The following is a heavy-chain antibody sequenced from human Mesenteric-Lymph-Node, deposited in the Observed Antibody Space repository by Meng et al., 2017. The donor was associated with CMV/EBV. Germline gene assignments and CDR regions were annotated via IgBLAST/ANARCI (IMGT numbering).Heavy chain of an antibody. CDR3: ARRSRGYSYGNNFFDS. D-gene: IGHD5-18*01. CDR2: IYPGDGDT. Sequence: SGYSFSTYWIAWVRQMPGKGLEAMGIIYPGDGDTRYSPSFQGQVTISADRSISTAYLQWSSLKASDTAIYYCARRSRGYSYGNNFFDSWGQGTLVTVSS. V-gene: IGHV5-51*01. J-gene: IGHJ5*01. CDR1: GYSFSTYW.